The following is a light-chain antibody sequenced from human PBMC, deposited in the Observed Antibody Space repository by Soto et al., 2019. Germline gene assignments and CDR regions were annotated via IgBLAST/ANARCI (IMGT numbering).Light chain of an antibody. CDR3: QQYNSWPLIT. V-gene: IGKV3-15*01. CDR1: HSVSSN. Sequence: ETVMTQSPATLSVSPGERATLSCSASHSVSSNLAWYQQKPGQAPRLLIFGASTRATGVPARFSGSGSGTEFTLTISSLQSEDFAVYYCQQYNSWPLITCGQGTRLEN. J-gene: IGKJ5*01. CDR2: GAS.